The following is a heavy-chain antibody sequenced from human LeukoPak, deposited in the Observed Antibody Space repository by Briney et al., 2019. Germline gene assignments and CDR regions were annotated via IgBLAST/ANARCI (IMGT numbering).Heavy chain of an antibody. CDR3: ARSYGSGSYWSFDY. J-gene: IGHJ4*02. CDR2: ISYDGSNK. Sequence: GGSLRLSCAASGFTFSSYAMHWVRQAPGKGLEWVAVISYDGSNKYYADSVKGRFTISRDNSKNTLYLQMNSLRAEDTAVYYCARSYGSGSYWSFDYWGQGTLVTVSS. CDR1: GFTFSSYA. D-gene: IGHD3-10*01. V-gene: IGHV3-30-3*01.